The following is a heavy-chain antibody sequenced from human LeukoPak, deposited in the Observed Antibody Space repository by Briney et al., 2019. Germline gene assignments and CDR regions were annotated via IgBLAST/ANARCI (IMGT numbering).Heavy chain of an antibody. CDR3: ARDGGYCSSTSCAFDY. J-gene: IGHJ4*02. D-gene: IGHD2-2*01. CDR2: SIPIFGTA. CDR1: GGTFSSYA. V-gene: IGHV1-69*13. Sequence: RRASVKVSCKASGGTFSSYAISWVRQAPGQGLEWMGGSIPIFGTANYAQKFQGRVTITADESTSTAYMELSSLRSEDTAVYYCARDGGYCSSTSCAFDYWGQGTLVTVSS.